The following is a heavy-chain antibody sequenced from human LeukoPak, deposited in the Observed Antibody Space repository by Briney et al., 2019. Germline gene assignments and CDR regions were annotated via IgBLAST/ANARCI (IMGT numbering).Heavy chain of an antibody. J-gene: IGHJ6*02. D-gene: IGHD3-22*01. CDR3: AKELIKRITMIVVVPLGNYGMDV. V-gene: IGHV3-9*01. CDR1: GFTFDDYA. CDR2: ISWNSGSI. Sequence: GGSLRLSCAASGFTFDDYAMHWVRQAPGKGLEWVSGISWNSGSIGYADFVKGRFTISRDNAKNSLYLQMNSLRAEDTALYYCAKELIKRITMIVVVPLGNYGMDVWGQGTTVTVSS.